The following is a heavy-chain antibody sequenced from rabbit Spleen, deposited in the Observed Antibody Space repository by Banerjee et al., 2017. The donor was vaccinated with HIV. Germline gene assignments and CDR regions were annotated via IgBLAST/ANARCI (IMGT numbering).Heavy chain of an antibody. CDR2: INTATGKA. V-gene: IGHV1S40*01. Sequence: QSVEESGGDLVKPGASLTLTCTVSGFSFSDRDVMCWFRQAPGKGLEWIACINTATGKAVYANWAKGRFTISKTSSTTVSLELRSLTAADTATYFCARSVDNNVAYNAFNLWGQGTLVTVS. CDR1: GFSFSDRDV. D-gene: IGHD6-1*01. CDR3: ARSVDNNVAYNAFNL. J-gene: IGHJ4*01.